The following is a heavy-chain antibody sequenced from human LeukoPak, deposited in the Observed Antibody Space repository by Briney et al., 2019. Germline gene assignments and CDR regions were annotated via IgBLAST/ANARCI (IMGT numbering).Heavy chain of an antibody. Sequence: PGGSLRLSCAASGFTFSDYYMSWIRQAPGKGLEWVSYISSSGRTTDYVDSVKGRFTISRDNSKNTLYLQMNSLRAEDTALYYCAAVIFGVVHGAFDIWGQGTMVTVSS. V-gene: IGHV3-11*01. CDR3: AAVIFGVVHGAFDI. J-gene: IGHJ3*02. CDR2: ISSSGRTT. CDR1: GFTFSDYY. D-gene: IGHD3-3*01.